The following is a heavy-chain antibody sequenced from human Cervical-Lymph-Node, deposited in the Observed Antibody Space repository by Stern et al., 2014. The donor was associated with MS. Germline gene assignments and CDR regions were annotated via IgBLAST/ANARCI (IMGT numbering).Heavy chain of an antibody. J-gene: IGHJ6*02. V-gene: IGHV4-39*01. CDR3: ARHAKGYEYYYGMDV. CDR2: IYYSGRT. CDR1: GGSISSSSYY. D-gene: IGHD5-12*01. Sequence: QVQLQESGPGLVKPSETLSLTCTVSGGSISSSSYYWGWIRQPPGKGLEWIGSIYYSGRTYYNPSLNRRVTISADNSTNQLSLTLSSVTAADTAVYYCARHAKGYEYYYGMDVWGQGTTVTVSS.